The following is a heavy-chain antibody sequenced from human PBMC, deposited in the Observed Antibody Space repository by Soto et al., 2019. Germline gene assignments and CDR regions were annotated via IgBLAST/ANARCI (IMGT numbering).Heavy chain of an antibody. D-gene: IGHD2-8*01. V-gene: IGHV1-24*01. CDR2: FDPEDGET. CDR1: GYTLTELS. CDR3: ATGLYCTNGVCRRRHFDY. Sequence: ASVKVSCKVSGYTLTELSMHWVRQAPGKGLEWMGGFDPEDGETIYAQKFQGRVTMTEDTSTDTAYMELSSLRSEDTAVYYCATGLYCTNGVCRRRHFDYWGQGTLVTVSS. J-gene: IGHJ4*02.